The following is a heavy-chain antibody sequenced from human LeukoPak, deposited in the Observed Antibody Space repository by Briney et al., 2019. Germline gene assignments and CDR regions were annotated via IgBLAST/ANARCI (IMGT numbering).Heavy chain of an antibody. V-gene: IGHV3-64*01. Sequence: GGSPRLSCAASGITFSNYAMHWVRQAPGKGLQHVSAISSNGGSTYYANSVKGRFTISRDNSKNTLYLQMGSLRAEDMAVYYCAKVDVTYCGGDCYRVRLVDYWGQGTLVTVSS. CDR3: AKVDVTYCGGDCYRVRLVDY. CDR2: ISSNGGST. D-gene: IGHD2-21*02. J-gene: IGHJ4*02. CDR1: GITFSNYA.